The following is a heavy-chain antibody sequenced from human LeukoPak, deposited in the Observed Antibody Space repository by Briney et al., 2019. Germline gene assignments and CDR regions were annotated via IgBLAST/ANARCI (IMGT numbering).Heavy chain of an antibody. Sequence: PGGSLRLSCAASGFTFSSYGMHWVRQAPGKGLEWVSAISGSGGSTYYADSVKGRFTISRDNSKNTLYLQMDSLRAEDTAVYYCAKDVGYSSSWYVGMDVWGQGTTVTVSS. CDR3: AKDVGYSSSWYVGMDV. J-gene: IGHJ6*02. CDR1: GFTFSSYG. CDR2: ISGSGGST. V-gene: IGHV3-23*01. D-gene: IGHD6-13*01.